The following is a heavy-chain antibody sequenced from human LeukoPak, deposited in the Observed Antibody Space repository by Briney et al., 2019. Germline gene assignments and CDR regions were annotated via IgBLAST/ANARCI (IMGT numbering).Heavy chain of an antibody. CDR3: ARAGAVAGTYDAFDI. CDR1: GGTFSSYA. J-gene: IGHJ3*02. CDR2: IIPILGIA. V-gene: IGHV1-69*04. D-gene: IGHD6-19*01. Sequence: GASVKVSFKASGGTFSSYAISWVRQAPGQGLEWMGRIIPILGIANYAQKFQGRVTITADKSTSTAYMELSSLRSEDTAVYYCARAGAVAGTYDAFDIWGQGTMVTVSS.